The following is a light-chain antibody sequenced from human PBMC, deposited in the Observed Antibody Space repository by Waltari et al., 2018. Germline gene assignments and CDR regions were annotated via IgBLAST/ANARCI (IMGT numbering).Light chain of an antibody. CDR3: QQYNSYPLT. V-gene: IGKV1-5*01. CDR2: DAS. J-gene: IGKJ4*01. CDR1: QSISSW. Sequence: DIQMTQSPSTLSASVGDRVTITCRASQSISSWLAWYQQKAGKGPKLLIYDASSFESGVPSRFSGSGSGTEFTLTISSLQPDDFATYYCQQYNSYPLTFGGGTKVEIK.